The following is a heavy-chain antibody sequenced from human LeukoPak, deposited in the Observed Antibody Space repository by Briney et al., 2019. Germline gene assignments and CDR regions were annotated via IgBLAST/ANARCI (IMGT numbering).Heavy chain of an antibody. CDR2: IKQDESER. V-gene: IGHV3-7*01. D-gene: IGHD5-12*01. Sequence: PGGSLRLSCAPTGFTFSRFWMSWVRQAPGKGREWVANIKQDESERYSVDSVKGRFTLSRDNAKNSLYLQMNSLRAEDTAVYYCARVGSGYENHYYYGMDVWGQGTTVTVSS. CDR1: GFTFSRFW. CDR3: ARVGSGYENHYYYGMDV. J-gene: IGHJ6*02.